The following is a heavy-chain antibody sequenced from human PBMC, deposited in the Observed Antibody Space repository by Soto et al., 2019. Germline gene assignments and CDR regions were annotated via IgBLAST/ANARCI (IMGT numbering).Heavy chain of an antibody. J-gene: IGHJ5*02. CDR1: GGTFSSDA. CDR3: ARAVEMATAPLTT. V-gene: IGHV1-69*01. Sequence: QVRLVQSGAEVRKPGSSVKVSCKASGGTFSSDAISWVRQAPGQGLEGMGGIIPMFGTENYSEKFHERVTITADESTSTAYMEVSSLRSEDTAVYYCARAVEMATAPLTTWGQGTVVIVSS. D-gene: IGHD5-18*01. CDR2: IIPMFGTE.